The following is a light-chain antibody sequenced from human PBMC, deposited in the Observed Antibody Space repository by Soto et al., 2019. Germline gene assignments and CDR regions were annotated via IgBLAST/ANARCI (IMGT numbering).Light chain of an antibody. CDR3: CPYAGSYSYV. Sequence: QSALTQPRSVSGSPGQSVTISCTGTNSDVGGYKYVSWYQQYPGKAPKLMIYDVSKRPSGVPDRFSGSKSVNTASLTISGLQAEDEADYFCCPYAGSYSYVFGTGTKLTVL. V-gene: IGLV2-11*01. J-gene: IGLJ1*01. CDR2: DVS. CDR1: NSDVGGYKY.